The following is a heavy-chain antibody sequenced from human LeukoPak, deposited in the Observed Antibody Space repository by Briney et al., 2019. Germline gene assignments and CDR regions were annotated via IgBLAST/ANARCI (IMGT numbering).Heavy chain of an antibody. Sequence: AGGSLRLSCAASGFTFSSYAMSWVRQAPGKGLEWVSAISGSGGSTYYADSVKGRFTISRDNSKNTLYLQMNSLRADDTAVYDCAKTYYYDSSGHDAFDIWGQGTMVTVSS. J-gene: IGHJ3*02. CDR1: GFTFSSYA. D-gene: IGHD3-22*01. V-gene: IGHV3-23*01. CDR2: ISGSGGST. CDR3: AKTYYYDSSGHDAFDI.